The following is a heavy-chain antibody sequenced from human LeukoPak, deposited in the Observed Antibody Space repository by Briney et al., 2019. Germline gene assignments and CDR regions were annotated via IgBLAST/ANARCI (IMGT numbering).Heavy chain of an antibody. D-gene: IGHD5-24*01. CDR3: ASGRWLQYPFDY. V-gene: IGHV1-69*13. J-gene: IGHJ4*02. CDR1: GGTFSSYA. CDR2: IIPIFGTA. Sequence: GASVKVSCKASGGTFSSYAISWVRQAPGQGLEWMGGIIPIFGTANYAQKFQGRVTITADESTSTAYMEPSSLRSEDTAVYYCASGRWLQYPFDYWGQGTLVTVSS.